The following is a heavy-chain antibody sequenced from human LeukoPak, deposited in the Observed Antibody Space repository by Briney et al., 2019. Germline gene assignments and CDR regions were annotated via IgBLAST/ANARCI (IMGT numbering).Heavy chain of an antibody. V-gene: IGHV4-38-2*02. D-gene: IGHD5-12*01. Sequence: SETLSLTCTVSGYSISSGYYWGWIRQPPGKGLEWIGSIYHSGGTYYNPSLKSRVTISVDTSKNQFSLKLSSVTAADTAVYYCARWSSGYSGYEYYYMDVWGKGTTVTVSS. CDR3: ARWSSGYSGYEYYYMDV. CDR2: IYHSGGT. J-gene: IGHJ6*03. CDR1: GYSISSGYY.